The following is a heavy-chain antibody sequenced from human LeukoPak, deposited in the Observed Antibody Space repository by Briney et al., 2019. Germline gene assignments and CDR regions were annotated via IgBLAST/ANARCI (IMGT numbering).Heavy chain of an antibody. CDR3: ARHFHSAWFGF. Sequence: GESLKISCKCSGFDFTAYGIAWVRQIPGKGLEWMGNIYPGGSNGRYSPSFQGQVTMSADKSITTVYLQRSSLKASDTAMYYCARHFHSAWFGFWGQGSLVTVSS. V-gene: IGHV5-51*01. D-gene: IGHD5-18*01. CDR1: GFDFTAYG. CDR2: IYPGGSNG. J-gene: IGHJ4*02.